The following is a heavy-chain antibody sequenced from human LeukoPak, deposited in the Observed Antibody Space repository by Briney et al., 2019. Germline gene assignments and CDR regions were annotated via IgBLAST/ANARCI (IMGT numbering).Heavy chain of an antibody. CDR1: GYIFTNYW. CDR3: VRQGTHIAAAGIDY. CDR2: IDPSDSYT. Sequence: GESLRISCKGSGYIFTNYWISWVRQMPGKGLEWVGRIDPSDSYTNYSPSFQGHVTISADTSIGTAYLQWSSLKASDTAMYYCVRQGTHIAAAGIDYWGQGTLVTVSS. J-gene: IGHJ4*02. D-gene: IGHD6-13*01. V-gene: IGHV5-10-1*01.